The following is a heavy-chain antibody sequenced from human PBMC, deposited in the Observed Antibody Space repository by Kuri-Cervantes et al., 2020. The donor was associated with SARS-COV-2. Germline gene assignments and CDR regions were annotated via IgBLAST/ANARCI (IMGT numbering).Heavy chain of an antibody. Sequence: GGSLRLSCAASGFTFSSYGMHWVRQAPGKGLEWVAFIRYDGSNKYYADSVKGRFTISRDNSKNTLYLQMNSLRAEDTAVYYCAKVFGVGSNIKYFDYWGQGTVVTVSS. CDR1: GFTFSSYG. V-gene: IGHV3-30*02. CDR3: AKVFGVGSNIKYFDY. J-gene: IGHJ4*02. CDR2: IRYDGSNK. D-gene: IGHD2/OR15-2a*01.